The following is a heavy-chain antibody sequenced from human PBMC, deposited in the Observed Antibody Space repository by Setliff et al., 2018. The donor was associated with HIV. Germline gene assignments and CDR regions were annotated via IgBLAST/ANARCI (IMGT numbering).Heavy chain of an antibody. V-gene: IGHV4-4*08. CDR3: ASGREAVAGALHFDY. D-gene: IGHD6-19*01. CDR2: IYTSGST. J-gene: IGHJ4*02. CDR1: GGSISGYY. Sequence: SETLSLTCTVSGGSISGYYWSWIRQSPGKGLEWIGYIYTSGSTKYNPSLKSRVTISLDSSKNQFSLKLSSVTAADTAVYYCASGREAVAGALHFDYWGQGILVTVSS.